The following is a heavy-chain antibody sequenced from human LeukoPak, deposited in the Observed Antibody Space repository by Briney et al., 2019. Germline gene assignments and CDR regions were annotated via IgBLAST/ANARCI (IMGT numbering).Heavy chain of an antibody. CDR1: GYSISSGYY. D-gene: IGHD1-26*01. Sequence: SETLSLTCTVSGYSISSGYYWGWIRQPPGKGLEWIGSIYHSGSTYYNPSLKSRVTISVDTSKNQFSLKLSSVTAADTAVYYCARHGGSYRAFDIWGQGTMVTVSS. J-gene: IGHJ3*02. V-gene: IGHV4-38-2*02. CDR2: IYHSGST. CDR3: ARHGGSYRAFDI.